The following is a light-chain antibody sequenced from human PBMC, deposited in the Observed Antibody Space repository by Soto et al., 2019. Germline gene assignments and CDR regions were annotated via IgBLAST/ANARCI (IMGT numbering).Light chain of an antibody. Sequence: EIVMTQSPDSLAVSLCERATFNCKSSQSILHTSNGMNYLAWYQQKPGQPPKRLIYWASTRESGVPDRFSGSGSGTDFTLTISSLQAEDVAVYYCQHYFTTPITFGGGTKVDI. V-gene: IGKV4-1*01. CDR3: QHYFTTPIT. CDR1: QSILHTSNGMNY. CDR2: WAS. J-gene: IGKJ4*01.